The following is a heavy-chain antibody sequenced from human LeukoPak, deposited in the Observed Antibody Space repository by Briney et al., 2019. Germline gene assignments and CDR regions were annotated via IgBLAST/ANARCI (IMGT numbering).Heavy chain of an antibody. Sequence: GGSLRLSCAASGFTFTSYWMSWVRQAPGKGLEWVANIKRDSSEKYYVDSVKGRFTISRDNAKNSLYLQMNSLRAEDTAVYYCAASRITMVRGVISPSWFDPWGQGTLVTVSS. V-gene: IGHV3-7*01. CDR3: AASRITMVRGVISPSWFDP. CDR1: GFTFTSYW. J-gene: IGHJ5*02. CDR2: IKRDSSEK. D-gene: IGHD3-10*01.